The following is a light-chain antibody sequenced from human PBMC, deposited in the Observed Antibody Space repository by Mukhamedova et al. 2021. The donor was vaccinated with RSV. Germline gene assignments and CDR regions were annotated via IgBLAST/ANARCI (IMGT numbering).Light chain of an antibody. Sequence: GDGATLSCRASQSLNSLYLAWYQHKPGQAPRLLISGASSRATGIPDRFSGSGSGTDFTLTISRLEPEDSAVYYCQRFGGSPLYAFG. V-gene: IGKV3-20*01. J-gene: IGKJ2*01. CDR3: QRFGGSPLYA. CDR2: GAS. CDR1: QSLNSLY.